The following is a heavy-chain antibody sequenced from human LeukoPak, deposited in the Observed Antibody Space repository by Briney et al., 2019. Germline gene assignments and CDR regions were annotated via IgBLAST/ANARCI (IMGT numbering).Heavy chain of an antibody. D-gene: IGHD1-26*01. CDR3: ARNNNFVGATNNDAFDI. V-gene: IGHV4-59*01. J-gene: IGHJ3*02. Sequence: SETLSLTCTVSGGYFSRYYWSCLRQPPGKGLELIAYIYYRGNTNYNPSHKSRVTKLVVTSKEQFSLKLSSVTAADTAVYYCARNNNFVGATNNDAFDIWGQGTMVTVSP. CDR1: GGYFSRYY. CDR2: IYYRGNT.